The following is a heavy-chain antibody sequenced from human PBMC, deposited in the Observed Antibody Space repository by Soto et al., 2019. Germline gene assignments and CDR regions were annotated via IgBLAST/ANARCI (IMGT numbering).Heavy chain of an antibody. D-gene: IGHD3-10*01. CDR1: GFTFSSYS. Sequence: EVQLVESGGGLVQPGGSLRLSCAAPGFTFSSYSMNWVRQAPGKGLEWVSYISSSSSTIYYADSVKGRFTISRDNAKNSLYLQMNSLRAEDTAVYYCARDTMVRGVSDWFDPWGQGTLVTASS. CDR2: ISSSSSTI. J-gene: IGHJ5*02. V-gene: IGHV3-48*01. CDR3: ARDTMVRGVSDWFDP.